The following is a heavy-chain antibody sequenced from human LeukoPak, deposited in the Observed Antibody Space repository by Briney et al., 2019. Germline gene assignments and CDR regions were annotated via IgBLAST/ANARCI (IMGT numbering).Heavy chain of an antibody. CDR1: GGSISSYY. V-gene: IGHV4-59*01. J-gene: IGHJ4*02. CDR3: ARGTAADTFDY. CDR2: IYYSGST. D-gene: IGHD6-13*01. Sequence: SSETLSLTCTVSGGSISSYYWSWIRQPPGKGLEWIGYIYYSGSTNYNPSLKSQVTISVDTSKNQFSLKLSSVTAADTAVYYCARGTAADTFDYWGQGTLVTVSS.